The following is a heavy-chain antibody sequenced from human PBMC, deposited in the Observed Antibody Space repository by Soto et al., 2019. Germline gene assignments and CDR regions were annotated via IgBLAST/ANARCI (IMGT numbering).Heavy chain of an antibody. CDR2: ISGSGGST. J-gene: IGHJ4*02. CDR3: AKDFNFEAAGPGLYYFDY. CDR1: GFTFSSYA. Sequence: GESLKISCAASGFTFSSYAMSWVRQAPGKGLEWVSAISGSGGSTYYADSVKGRFTISRDNSKNTLYLQMNSLRAEDTAVYYCAKDFNFEAAGPGLYYFDYWGPGTLVTVSS. V-gene: IGHV3-23*01. D-gene: IGHD6-13*01.